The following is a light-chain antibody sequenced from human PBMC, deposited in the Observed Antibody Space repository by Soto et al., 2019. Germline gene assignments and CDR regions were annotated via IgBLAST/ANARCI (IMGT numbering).Light chain of an antibody. CDR3: SSYTSSSTGV. Sequence: QSALTQPASVSGSHGQSITISCTGTSSDVGGSNHVSWYQQHPGKAPKLMIYDVVNRPSGVSHRFSGSKSGNTASLTISGLQAEDEADYYCSSYTSSSTGVFGGGTKLTVL. CDR1: SSDVGGSNH. V-gene: IGLV2-14*03. J-gene: IGLJ2*01. CDR2: DVV.